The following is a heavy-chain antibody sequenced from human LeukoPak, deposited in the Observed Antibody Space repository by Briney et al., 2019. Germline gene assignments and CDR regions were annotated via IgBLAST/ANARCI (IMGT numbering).Heavy chain of an antibody. Sequence: SETLSLTCTVSGGSISSHYWSWIRQPPGKGLEWVGYIYYSGSTNYNPSLQGRVTISVDTSKNQFSLKLSSVTAADTAVYYCTRSVYSSSSTLFDPWGQGTLVTVSS. CDR3: TRSVYSSSSTLFDP. V-gene: IGHV4-59*11. CDR1: GGSISSHY. CDR2: IYYSGST. D-gene: IGHD6-13*01. J-gene: IGHJ5*02.